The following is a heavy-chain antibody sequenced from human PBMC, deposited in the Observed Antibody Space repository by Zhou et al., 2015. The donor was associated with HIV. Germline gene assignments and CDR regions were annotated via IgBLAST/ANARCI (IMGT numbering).Heavy chain of an antibody. CDR2: INPSDRSA. CDR3: GRDKILGVFIYYYYYGMDI. D-gene: IGHD3-3*01. CDR1: GGSFKSYG. Sequence: QVQLVQSGAEVKKSGSSVKVSCKASGGSFKSYGISWVRQAPGRALEWLGTINPSDRSATYSQRFKDRVNMTADTSTATVYMELSGLRPDDTAVYYCGRDKILGVFIYYYYYGMDIWGQGTTVTVSS. V-gene: IGHV1-69*09. J-gene: IGHJ6*02.